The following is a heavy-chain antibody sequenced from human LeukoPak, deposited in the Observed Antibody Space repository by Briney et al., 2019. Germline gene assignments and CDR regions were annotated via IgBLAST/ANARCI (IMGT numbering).Heavy chain of an antibody. CDR3: AHSRGVVTAIPPWFDP. Sequence: SGPTLLHPTRTLTLTCTFSGVSVGTSGGGGGGVRQPPGKALEWLALIDWNEDKRYIPSLKRRLIITEETSKNQVVLTMTNMAPVDTATYYCAHSRGVVTAIPPWFDPWGQGTLVTVSS. CDR1: GVSVGTSGGG. D-gene: IGHD2-21*02. J-gene: IGHJ5*02. CDR2: IDWNEDK. V-gene: IGHV2-5*01.